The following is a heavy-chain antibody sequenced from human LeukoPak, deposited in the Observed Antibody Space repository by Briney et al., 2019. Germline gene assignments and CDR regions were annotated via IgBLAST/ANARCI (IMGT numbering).Heavy chain of an antibody. J-gene: IGHJ4*02. CDR3: AKPAYCGGDCYYYFDY. CDR1: GFTFSSYA. Sequence: GGSLRLSCAASGFTFSSYAMSWVRQAPGKGLEWVSAISGSGGSTYCADSVKGRFTISRDNSKNTLYLQMNSLRAEDTAVYYCAKPAYCGGDCYYYFDYWGQGALVTVSS. D-gene: IGHD2-21*02. CDR2: ISGSGGST. V-gene: IGHV3-23*01.